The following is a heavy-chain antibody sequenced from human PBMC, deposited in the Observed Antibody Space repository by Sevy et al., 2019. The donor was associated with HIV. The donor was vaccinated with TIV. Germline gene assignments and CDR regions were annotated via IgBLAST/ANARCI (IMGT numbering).Heavy chain of an antibody. CDR3: ARGRGDYPSYVDY. D-gene: IGHD4-17*01. V-gene: IGHV4-30-2*01. J-gene: IGHJ4*02. Sequence: SETLSLTCAVSGGSISSGGYFWSWIRQPPGKGLEWIGYIYHSGSTYYNPSLKSRVTISVDRSKNQFSLKLSSVTAADTAVYFCARGRGDYPSYVDYWGQGTLVTVSS. CDR1: GGSISSGGYF. CDR2: IYHSGST.